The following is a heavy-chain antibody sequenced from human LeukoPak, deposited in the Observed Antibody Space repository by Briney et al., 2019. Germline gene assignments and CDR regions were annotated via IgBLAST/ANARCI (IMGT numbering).Heavy chain of an antibody. V-gene: IGHV3-43*01. Sequence: GGSLRLSCAASGFTLDDYSMHWVRQAPGKGLEWVSLISWDGGSTYYADSVKGRFTMSRDNSKNSLCLQMNSLRTEDTALYYCAKDYGRDGYNFPDYWGQGTLVTVSS. CDR1: GFTLDDYS. J-gene: IGHJ4*02. D-gene: IGHD5-24*01. CDR2: ISWDGGST. CDR3: AKDYGRDGYNFPDY.